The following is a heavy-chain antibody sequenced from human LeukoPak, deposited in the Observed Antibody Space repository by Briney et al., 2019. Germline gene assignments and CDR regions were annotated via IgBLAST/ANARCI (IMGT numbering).Heavy chain of an antibody. CDR2: IYYSGST. V-gene: IGHV4-39*01. CDR1: GGSISSYY. CDR3: ARQGPNWGFFDY. D-gene: IGHD7-27*01. Sequence: SETLSLTCSVSGGSISSYYWGWIRQPPGKGLEWIGSIYYSGSTYYNPSLKSRVTISVDTSKNQFSLKLSSVTAADTAVYYCARQGPNWGFFDYWGQGTLVTVSS. J-gene: IGHJ4*02.